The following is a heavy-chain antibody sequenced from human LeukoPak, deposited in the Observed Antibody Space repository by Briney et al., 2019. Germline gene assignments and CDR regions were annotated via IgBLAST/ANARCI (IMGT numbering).Heavy chain of an antibody. V-gene: IGHV4-4*07. Sequence: PSETLSLTCTLSGDSISRHYWRWIRRPAGGGGEWIGRIYTSGRIIYNPPLKRLDTMSVHMSKHQLSLKLNSVTAAHTRVYFCASGSTTYTPYLKFRVTISIDTTKLQFYLKLISVTAADTAVYYSARAIIATRQVGDAFDIWGQGTMVTVSS. J-gene: IGHJ3*02. D-gene: IGHD1-26*01. CDR1: GDSISRHY. CDR2: IYTSGRI. CDR3: ASGSTTYTPYLKFRVTISIDTTKLQFYLKLISVTAADTAVYYSARAIIATRQVGDAFDI.